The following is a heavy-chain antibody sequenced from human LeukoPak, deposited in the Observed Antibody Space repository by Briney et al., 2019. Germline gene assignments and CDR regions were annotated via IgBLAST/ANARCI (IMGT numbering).Heavy chain of an antibody. J-gene: IGHJ4*02. CDR1: GFTFSDYN. V-gene: IGHV3-21*01. CDR2: ISNSGIKV. CDR3: ARDHKGLTSGWSYYFDY. D-gene: IGHD6-19*01. Sequence: PGGSLRLSCAASGFTFSDYNMNWVRQAPGKGLEWVSSISNSGIKVYYADSVKGRFTISRDNAKNSVYLQMNSLRAEDTAVYYCARDHKGLTSGWSYYFDYWGQGTLVTVSS.